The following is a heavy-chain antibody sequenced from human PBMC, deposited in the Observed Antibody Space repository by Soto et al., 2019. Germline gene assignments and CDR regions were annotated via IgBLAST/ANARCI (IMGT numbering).Heavy chain of an antibody. Sequence: EVQLVESGGGLVQPGGSLRLSCVDSGFTFSHYSMNWVRQAPGKGLEWVSYISSSSRNIYYAHSVKGRFTIFRDNAKNSLYLQMNRVGAEDSAVYYCARGVPGTYAGDVWGQGTGVPVSS. V-gene: IGHV3-48*01. J-gene: IGHJ6*01. D-gene: IGHD1-26*01. CDR1: GFTFSHYS. CDR2: ISSSSRNI. CDR3: ARGVPGTYAGDV.